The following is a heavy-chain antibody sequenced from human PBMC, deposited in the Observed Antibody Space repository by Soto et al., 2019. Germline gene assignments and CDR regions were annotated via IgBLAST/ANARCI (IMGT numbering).Heavy chain of an antibody. Sequence: GASVKVSCKASGYTFTSYGISWVRQAPGQGLEWMGWISAYSGNTNYAQKLQGRVTMTTDTSTSTAYMELRSLRSDDTAVYYCASGYCSSTSCFSDAFDIWGQGTTVTVSS. CDR1: GYTFTSYG. J-gene: IGHJ3*02. V-gene: IGHV1-18*01. CDR3: ASGYCSSTSCFSDAFDI. D-gene: IGHD2-2*03. CDR2: ISAYSGNT.